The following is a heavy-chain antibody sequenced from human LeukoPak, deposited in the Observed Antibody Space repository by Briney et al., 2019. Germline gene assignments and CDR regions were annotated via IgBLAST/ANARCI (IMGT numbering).Heavy chain of an antibody. D-gene: IGHD6-13*01. CDR3: ARGRGSSWYFDY. CDR2: IWDDGSNQ. CDR1: GFAFSRYG. Sequence: PGGSLRLSCAASGFAFSRYGMHWVRQAPGKGREWVAVIWDDGSNQKYADSVKGRFTISRDNSKNTLYRQMNSLRAEDTAVYYCARGRGSSWYFDYWGQGTLVTVSS. V-gene: IGHV3-33*01. J-gene: IGHJ4*02.